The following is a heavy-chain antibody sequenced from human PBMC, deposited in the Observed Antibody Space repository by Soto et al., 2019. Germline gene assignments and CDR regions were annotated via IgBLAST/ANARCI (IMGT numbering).Heavy chain of an antibody. CDR3: ARADCTGAYCYSWPFNYGVDV. CDR2: IWYDGSNK. Sequence: VGSLRLCCTTSGLTFNTYGMRWVRQDPGKGLEWVAIIWYDGSNKYYADSVKGRFTISRDNSKNTLYLQMNSLRAEDTALYYCARADCTGAYCYSWPFNYGVDVWGQGTTVTVSS. D-gene: IGHD2-15*01. V-gene: IGHV3-33*08. CDR1: GLTFNTYG. J-gene: IGHJ6*02.